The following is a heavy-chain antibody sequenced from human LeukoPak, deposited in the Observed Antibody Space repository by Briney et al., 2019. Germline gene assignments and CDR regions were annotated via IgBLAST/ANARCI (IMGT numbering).Heavy chain of an antibody. CDR3: APQTLYYTGSGWLTRFDP. Sequence: ASVKVSCKVSGYTLTELSMHWVRQAPGKGLEWMGGVDPEDGETIYAQKFQGRVTMTGDTSTDTAYLEMSSLRSEDTAVYYCAPQTLYYTGSGWLTRFDPWGQGTLVTVFS. J-gene: IGHJ5*02. CDR2: VDPEDGET. D-gene: IGHD3-10*01. V-gene: IGHV1-24*01. CDR1: GYTLTELS.